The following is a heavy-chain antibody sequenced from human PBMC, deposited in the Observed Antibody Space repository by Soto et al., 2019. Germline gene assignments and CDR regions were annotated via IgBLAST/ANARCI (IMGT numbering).Heavy chain of an antibody. J-gene: IGHJ4*02. CDR2: ISGSGGGT. V-gene: IGHV3-23*01. D-gene: IGHD2-15*01. CDR1: GFTFSSYA. CDR3: AKVAYCRGGSCRYFDS. Sequence: EVHLLESGGGLVQPGGSLRLSCAASGFTFSSYAMNWVRQAPGKGLEWVSGISGSGGGTYYADSVKGRLTISRDNSKSTLYLHVSGLRTEDTALYYCAKVAYCRGGSCRYFDSWGQGTLVTVSS.